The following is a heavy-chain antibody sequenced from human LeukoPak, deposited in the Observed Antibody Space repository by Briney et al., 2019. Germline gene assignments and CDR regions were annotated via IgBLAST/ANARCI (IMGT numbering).Heavy chain of an antibody. CDR3: ARGGSSGYYYG. V-gene: IGHV4-4*07. CDR2: LYTSGST. D-gene: IGHD3-22*01. CDR1: GGSISSYY. Sequence: SETLSLTCTVSGGSISSYYWSWIRQPAGKGLEWIGRLYTSGSTNYNPSLKSRVTMSVDTSKNQFSLKLTSMTTADTAVYYCARGGSSGYYYGWGQGTLVTVSS. J-gene: IGHJ4*02.